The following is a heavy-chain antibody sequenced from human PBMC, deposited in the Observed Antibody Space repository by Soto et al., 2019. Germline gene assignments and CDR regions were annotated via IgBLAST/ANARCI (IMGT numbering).Heavy chain of an antibody. CDR2: INTDGSTT. J-gene: IGHJ5*02. D-gene: IGHD3-10*01. CDR1: GLTFSSYW. V-gene: IGHV3-74*01. Sequence: EVQLVESGGGLVQPGGSLRLSCAASGLTFSSYWMHWVRQAPGKGLVWVSRINTDGSTTDYADSVKGRFTISRDNAKNTLYLQMNRRRAEDTAVYYCASPHISLVRHGLGSWGQGTMVTVSS. CDR3: ASPHISLVRHGLGS.